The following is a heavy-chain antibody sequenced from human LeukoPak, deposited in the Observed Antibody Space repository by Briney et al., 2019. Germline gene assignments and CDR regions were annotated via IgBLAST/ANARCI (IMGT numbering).Heavy chain of an antibody. Sequence: ASVKVSFKASGYTFTSYDINWVRQATGQGLEWMGWMNPNSGNTGYAQKFQGRVTMTRNTSISTAYMELSSLRSEDTAVYYCARGRPVNYYGSGSYYLYWGQGTLVTVSS. CDR3: ARGRPVNYYGSGSYYLY. J-gene: IGHJ4*02. CDR2: MNPNSGNT. CDR1: GYTFTSYD. V-gene: IGHV1-8*01. D-gene: IGHD3-10*01.